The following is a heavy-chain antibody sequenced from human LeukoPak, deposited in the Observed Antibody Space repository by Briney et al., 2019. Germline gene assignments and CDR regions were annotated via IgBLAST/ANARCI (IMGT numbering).Heavy chain of an antibody. CDR1: GGSFSGYY. J-gene: IGHJ6*02. CDR3: ARARYCSSTSCYNYYYGMDV. V-gene: IGHV4-34*01. CDR2: IYHSGST. D-gene: IGHD2-2*02. Sequence: SETLSLTCAVYGGSFSGYYWSWIRQPPGKGLEWIGEIYHSGSTNYNPSLKSRVTISVDKSKNQFSLKLSSVTAADTAVYYCARARYCSSTSCYNYYYGMDVWGQGTTVTVSS.